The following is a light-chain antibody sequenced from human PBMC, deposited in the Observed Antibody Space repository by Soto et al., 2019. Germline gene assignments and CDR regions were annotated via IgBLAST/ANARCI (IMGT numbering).Light chain of an antibody. J-gene: IGLJ1*01. CDR3: SSYTSSSTLLYV. Sequence: QSVLTQPASVSGSPGQSITISCTGTSSDVGGYKYVSWYQQHPGKAPKLMIYEVSNRPSGVSNRFAGSKSGNTASLTISGLQAEEEADYYCSSYTSSSTLLYVFGTGTKVTVL. V-gene: IGLV2-14*01. CDR1: SSDVGGYKY. CDR2: EVS.